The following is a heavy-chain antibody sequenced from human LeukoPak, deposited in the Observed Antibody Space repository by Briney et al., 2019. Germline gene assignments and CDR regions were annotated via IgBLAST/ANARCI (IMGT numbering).Heavy chain of an antibody. CDR1: GGSLTSYY. CDR2: ISTTGST. V-gene: IGHV4-4*07. D-gene: IGHD2-15*01. J-gene: IGHJ4*02. Sequence: SETLSLTCTVSGGSLTSYYWGWIRQPPGRGLQWMGRISTTGSTDYNPSLKSRVTMSVDTSKNQFSLKLTSVTAADTAVYYCARLASGYFHYWGQGTLVTVSS. CDR3: ARLASGYFHY.